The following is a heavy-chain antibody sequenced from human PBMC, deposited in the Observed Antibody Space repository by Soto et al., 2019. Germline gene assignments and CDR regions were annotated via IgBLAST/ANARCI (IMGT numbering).Heavy chain of an antibody. V-gene: IGHV3-30-3*01. CDR3: ASGDYPNYFDY. D-gene: IGHD4-17*01. CDR1: GFTFSSYA. J-gene: IGHJ4*02. CDR2: ISYDGSNK. Sequence: GGSLRLSCAASGFTFSSYAMHWVRQAPVKGLEWVAVISYDGSNKYYADSVKGRFNISRDNSKNTLYLQMNSLRAEDTAVYYCASGDYPNYFDYWGQGTLXTVSS.